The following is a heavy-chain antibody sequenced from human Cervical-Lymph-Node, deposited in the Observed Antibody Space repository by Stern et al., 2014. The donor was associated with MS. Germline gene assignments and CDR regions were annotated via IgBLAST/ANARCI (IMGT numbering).Heavy chain of an antibody. D-gene: IGHD2-21*02. CDR1: GYTLSEIS. V-gene: IGHV1-24*01. J-gene: IGHJ6*02. CDR3: ATHRGRVTYYYGMDV. Sequence: QVQLVQSGAEVKKPGASVKGYCKVSGYTLSEISMHYVRQAPGKALEWMGGFDPEHGETRYAQKFQGRVTMAEDRSTDTAYMELSSLRSEYTAVYYCATHRGRVTYYYGMDVWGQGTTVTVSS. CDR2: FDPEHGET.